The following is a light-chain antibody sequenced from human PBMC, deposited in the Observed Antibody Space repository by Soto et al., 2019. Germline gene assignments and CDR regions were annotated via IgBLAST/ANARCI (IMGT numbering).Light chain of an antibody. J-gene: IGKJ1*01. CDR3: QQYNGYSTWT. V-gene: IGKV1-5*01. CDR1: QSISRW. CDR2: DAS. Sequence: DIEMTQSPSTLSASVGDRVTITCRASQSISRWLAWYQQKPGKAPKVLIWDASSLQRGVPSRFSGSGSGTEFTLTISSLQPDNFATYYCQQYNGYSTWTFGQGTKVEIK.